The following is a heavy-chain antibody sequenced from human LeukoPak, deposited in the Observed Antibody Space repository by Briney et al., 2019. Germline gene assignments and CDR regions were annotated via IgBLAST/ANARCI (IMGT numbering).Heavy chain of an antibody. CDR2: ISTDGNDK. J-gene: IGHJ4*02. CDR3: AKDKSVSADYYFDY. D-gene: IGHD5/OR15-5a*01. V-gene: IGHV3-30*04. Sequence: GGSLSLSCAASGFTFSGYAMNWVRQAPGKGLEWLKVISTDGNDKHYADSVKGRFTVSRDNSKNTLFLQMNNLRTEDTAVYYCAKDKSVSADYYFDYWGQGTLVTVSS. CDR1: GFTFSGYA.